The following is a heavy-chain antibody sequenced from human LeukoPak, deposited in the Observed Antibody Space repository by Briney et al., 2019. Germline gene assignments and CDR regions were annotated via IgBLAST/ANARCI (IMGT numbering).Heavy chain of an antibody. CDR2: IYTSGTT. V-gene: IGHV4-61*02. CDR1: GGSISSGNNL. D-gene: IGHD6-13*01. CDR3: ARVYYSSSYDYWYFDL. Sequence: PSQTLSLTCSVSGGSISSGNNLWTWIRQPAGKGLEWIGRIYTSGTTNYNPSLKSRVTISVDTSKNQFSLKLSSVTAADTAVYYCARVYYSSSYDYWYFDLWGRGTLVTVSS. J-gene: IGHJ2*01.